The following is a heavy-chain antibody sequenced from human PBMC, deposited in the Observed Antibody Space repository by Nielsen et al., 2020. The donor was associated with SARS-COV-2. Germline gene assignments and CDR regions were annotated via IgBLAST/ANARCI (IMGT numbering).Heavy chain of an antibody. Sequence: GGSLRLSCAASGFTFSSYWMHWVRQAPGKGLVWVSRINSDGSSTSYADSVKGRFTISRDNAKNTLYLQMNSLRAEDTAVYYCAKGSLYYYDSSGYPMNWGQGTLVTVSS. CDR3: AKGSLYYYDSSGYPMN. D-gene: IGHD3-22*01. V-gene: IGHV3-74*01. CDR2: INSDGSST. J-gene: IGHJ4*02. CDR1: GFTFSSYW.